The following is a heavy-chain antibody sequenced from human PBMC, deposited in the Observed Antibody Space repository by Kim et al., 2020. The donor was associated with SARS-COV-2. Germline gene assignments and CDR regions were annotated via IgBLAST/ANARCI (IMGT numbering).Heavy chain of an antibody. CDR2: IYYTGTT. V-gene: IGHV4-59*13. CDR3: ATTGYSSRPAFDS. D-gene: IGHD6-13*01. Sequence: SETLSLTCTLSRGSISNYYWSWIRQPPGKGLEWIGYIYYTGTTNYNPSLKSRVTISLDTSKNQFSLKLTSVTAADTAVYYCATTGYSSRPAFDSWGQGTL. J-gene: IGHJ4*02. CDR1: RGSISNYY.